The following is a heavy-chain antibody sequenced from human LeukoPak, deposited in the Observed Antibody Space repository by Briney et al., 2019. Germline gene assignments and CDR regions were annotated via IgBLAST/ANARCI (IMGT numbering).Heavy chain of an antibody. V-gene: IGHV4-59*01. CDR3: ARGGYIYGSRGNWFDP. Sequence: SETLSLTCTVSGGSISSYYWSWIRQPPGKGLEWIGYIFYSGSTNYNPSLKSRVTISADTSKNQFSLKLSSVTAADTAVYYCARGGYIYGSRGNWFDPWGQGTLVTVSS. CDR1: GGSISSYY. J-gene: IGHJ5*02. D-gene: IGHD5-18*01. CDR2: IFYSGST.